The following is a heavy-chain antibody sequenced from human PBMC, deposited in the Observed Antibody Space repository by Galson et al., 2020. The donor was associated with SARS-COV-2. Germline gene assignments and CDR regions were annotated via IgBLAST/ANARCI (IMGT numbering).Heavy chain of an antibody. J-gene: IGHJ5*02. Sequence: ASVKVSCKASGYTFTNYDINWVRQATGQGLEWMGWMNPKSGNTGYVQKFQGRVTMTRSTSISTAYMELSSLTSEDTAVYYCARVWERGFSYGNWFDPGGQGTLVNVSS. CDR3: ARVWERGFSYGNWFDP. D-gene: IGHD5-18*01. CDR2: MNPKSGNT. CDR1: GYTFTNYD. V-gene: IGHV1-8*01.